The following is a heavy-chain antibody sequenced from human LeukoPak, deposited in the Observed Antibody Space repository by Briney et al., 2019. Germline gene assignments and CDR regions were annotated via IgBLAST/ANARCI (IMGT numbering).Heavy chain of an antibody. CDR2: IYYSGST. CDR3: ARGYYDFWSGYYSTPWIGCYFDY. D-gene: IGHD3-3*01. J-gene: IGHJ4*02. V-gene: IGHV4-59*08. CDR1: GGSISSYY. Sequence: SETLSLTCTVSGGSISSYYWSWIRQPPGKGLEWIGYIYYSGSTNYNPSLKSRVTISVDTSKNQFSLKLSSVTAADTAVYYCARGYYDFWSGYYSTPWIGCYFDYWGQGTLVTVSS.